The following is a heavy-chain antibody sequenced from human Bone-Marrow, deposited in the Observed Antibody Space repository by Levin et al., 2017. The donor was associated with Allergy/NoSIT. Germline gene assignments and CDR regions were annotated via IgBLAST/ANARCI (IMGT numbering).Heavy chain of an antibody. CDR2: IYYSGST. D-gene: IGHD3-22*01. V-gene: IGHV4-31*03. Sequence: SQTLSLTCTVSGGSISSGGYYWSWIRQHPGKGLEWIGYIYYSGSTYYNPSLKSRVTISVDTSKNQFSLKLSSVTAADTAVYYCARVQSLLPYYYDSSGYSFDYWGQGTLVTVSS. CDR1: GGSISSGGYY. J-gene: IGHJ4*02. CDR3: ARVQSLLPYYYDSSGYSFDY.